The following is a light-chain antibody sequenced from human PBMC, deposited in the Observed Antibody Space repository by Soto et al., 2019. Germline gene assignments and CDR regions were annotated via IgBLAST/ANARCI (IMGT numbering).Light chain of an antibody. J-gene: IGKJ2*01. CDR2: AAS. V-gene: IGKV3-15*01. CDR3: QQYKNWPPHA. Sequence: EIVLTQSPGTVSVSPGESVTLSCRASQNVDDRLAWYQQAPGQPPRLLIYAASTRDTDIPARFSGSGSGTDFTLAISSLQSEDLGVYYCQQYKNWPPHAFGQGAKLESK. CDR1: QNVDDR.